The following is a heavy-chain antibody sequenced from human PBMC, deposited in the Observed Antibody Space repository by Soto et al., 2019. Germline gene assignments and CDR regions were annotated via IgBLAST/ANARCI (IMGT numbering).Heavy chain of an antibody. D-gene: IGHD1-26*01. V-gene: IGHV3-30*18. Sequence: PGGSLRLSCAASGFTFSNYGMHWVRQTPGKXLEWVAVISYDGSHQFYTDSVKGRFTISRDNSKNTLYLQMNSLKTEDTAMYYCAKDPQCSTIGPHFLDNWLDPWGQGALVTVSS. CDR1: GFTFSNYG. CDR2: ISYDGSHQ. J-gene: IGHJ5*02. CDR3: AKDPQCSTIGPHFLDNWLDP.